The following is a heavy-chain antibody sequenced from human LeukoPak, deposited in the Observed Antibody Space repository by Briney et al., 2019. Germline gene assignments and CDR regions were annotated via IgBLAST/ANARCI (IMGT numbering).Heavy chain of an antibody. CDR3: ARAIGADWFDP. CDR1: GGSIRSYY. Sequence: SETLSLTCTISGGSIRSYYWSWIRQPPGKGLEWIGYIYYSGSTNYNPSLKSRVTISVDTSKNQFSLKLSSVTAADTAVYYCARAIGADWFDPWGQGTLVTVSS. J-gene: IGHJ5*02. D-gene: IGHD5-12*01. CDR2: IYYSGST. V-gene: IGHV4-59*01.